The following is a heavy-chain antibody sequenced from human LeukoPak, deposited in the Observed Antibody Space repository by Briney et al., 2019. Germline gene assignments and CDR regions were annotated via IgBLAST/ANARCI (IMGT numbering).Heavy chain of an antibody. D-gene: IGHD2-15*01. CDR1: GYTFTSYD. J-gene: IGHJ6*02. CDR2: MNPNSGNT. V-gene: IGHV1-8*01. Sequence: ASVKVSCKASGYTFTSYDINWVRQATGQGLEWMGWMNPNSGNTGYAQKFQGRVTMTRNTSISTAYMELSSLRSEDTAVYYCARGPLLGYCSGSSCQSGMDVWGQGTTVTVSS. CDR3: ARGPLLGYCSGSSCQSGMDV.